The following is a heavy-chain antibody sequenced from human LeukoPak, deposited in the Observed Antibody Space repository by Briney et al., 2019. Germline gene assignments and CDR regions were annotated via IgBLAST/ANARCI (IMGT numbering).Heavy chain of an antibody. J-gene: IGHJ4*02. CDR3: ASQLRYFDWLFWGL. D-gene: IGHD3-9*01. Sequence: NASQTLSLTCAVSGGSISSGGYSWSWIRQPPGKGLEWIGYIYHSGSTYYNPSLKSRVTISVDRSKNQFSLKLSSVTAADTAVYYCASQLRYFDWLFWGLWGQGTLVTVSS. CDR2: IYHSGST. CDR1: GGSISSGGYS. V-gene: IGHV4-30-2*01.